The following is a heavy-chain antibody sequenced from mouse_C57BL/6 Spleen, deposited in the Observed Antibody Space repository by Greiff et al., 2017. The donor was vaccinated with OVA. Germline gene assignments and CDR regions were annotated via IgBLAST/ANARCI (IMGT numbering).Heavy chain of an antibody. CDR3: AKDGYGSSYYFDY. CDR1: GFSLTSYG. J-gene: IGHJ2*01. Sequence: VQGVESGPGLVQPSQSLSITCTVSGFSLTSYGVHWVRQSPGKGLEWLGVIWRGGSTDYNAAFMSRLSITKDNSKSQVFFKMNSLQADDTAIYYCAKDGYGSSYYFDYWGQGTTLTVSS. V-gene: IGHV2-5*01. D-gene: IGHD1-1*01. CDR2: IWRGGST.